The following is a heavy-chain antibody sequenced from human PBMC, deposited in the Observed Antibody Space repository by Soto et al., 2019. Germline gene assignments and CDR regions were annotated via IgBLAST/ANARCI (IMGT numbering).Heavy chain of an antibody. CDR2: THFTGLS. V-gene: IGHV4-31*03. D-gene: IGHD2-21*01. Sequence: QVQLRESGPGLVKPSQTLSLICTVSGASMTSGSYYWTWIRQHPVRGLEWIGYTHFTGLSYVNQSLQSRVSISTATSKNLFSLKLTSVTSADAAMYSCSAQRIAQGQYEDYWGQGTLVTVSS. CDR3: SAQRIAQGQYEDY. CDR1: GASMTSGSYY. J-gene: IGHJ4*02.